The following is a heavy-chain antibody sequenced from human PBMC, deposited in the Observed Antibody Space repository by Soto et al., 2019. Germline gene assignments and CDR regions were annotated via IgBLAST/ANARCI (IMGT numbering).Heavy chain of an antibody. CDR2: IRSKAYGGTT. J-gene: IGHJ4*02. D-gene: IGHD3-9*01. CDR3: TREAEDGVLRYFDWPQDRQYYFDY. V-gene: IGHV3-49*03. CDR1: GFTFGDYA. Sequence: GGSLRLSCTASGFTFGDYAMSWFRQAPGKGLEWVGFIRSKAYGGTTEYAASVKGRFTISRDDSKSIAYLQMNSLKTEDTAVYYCTREAEDGVLRYFDWPQDRQYYFDYWGQGTLVTVSS.